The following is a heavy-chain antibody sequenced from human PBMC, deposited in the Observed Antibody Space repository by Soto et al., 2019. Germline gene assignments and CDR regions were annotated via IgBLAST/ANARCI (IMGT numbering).Heavy chain of an antibody. J-gene: IGHJ5*02. V-gene: IGHV4-38-2*01. D-gene: IGHD2-2*01. CDR3: ARDIVVVPAAPPAGWFDP. CDR2: IYHSGST. Sequence: PSETLSLTCAVSGYSISSGYYWGWIRQPPGKGLEWIGSIYHSGSTYYNPSLKSRVAISVDTSKNQFSLKLSSVTAADTAVYYCARDIVVVPAAPPAGWFDPWGQGTLVTVSS. CDR1: GYSISSGYY.